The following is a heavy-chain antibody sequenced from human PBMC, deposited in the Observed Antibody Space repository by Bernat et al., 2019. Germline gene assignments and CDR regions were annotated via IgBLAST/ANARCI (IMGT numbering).Heavy chain of an antibody. CDR2: ISYDGSNK. CDR1: GFTFSSYG. Sequence: QVQLVESGGGVVQPGRSLRLSCAASGFTFSSYGMHWVRQAPGKGLEWVAVISYDGSNKYYADSVKGRFTISRDNSKNTLYLQMYSLRAEDTAVYYCAKDRSSSWSIDYWGQGTLVTVSS. V-gene: IGHV3-30*18. CDR3: AKDRSSSWSIDY. J-gene: IGHJ4*02. D-gene: IGHD6-13*01.